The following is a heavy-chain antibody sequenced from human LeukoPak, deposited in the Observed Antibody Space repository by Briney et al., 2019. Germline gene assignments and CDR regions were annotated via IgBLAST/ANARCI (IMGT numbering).Heavy chain of an antibody. CDR2: ITISGHTK. CDR3: ARGDPHADL. Sequence: GGSLRLSCAASGFTFSTFCMNWVRQAPGKGLEWIADITISGHTKNYADSVKGRFTISRDNAGTSLYLQMNSLRVEDTGVYYCARGDPHADLWGQGTLVTVSS. CDR1: GFTFSTFC. J-gene: IGHJ5*02. V-gene: IGHV3-48*04.